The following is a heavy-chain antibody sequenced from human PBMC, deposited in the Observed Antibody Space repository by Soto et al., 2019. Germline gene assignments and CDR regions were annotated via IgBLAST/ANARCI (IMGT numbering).Heavy chain of an antibody. Sequence: SETLSLTCTVSGGSISGYFWSWIRQPPGKGLEWIGYIYYSGSTNYNPSLRSRVTISVDTSKNQFSLKLSSVTAADTAVYYCARDYDSGSYYNWFDPWGQGTLVTVSS. CDR2: IYYSGST. CDR1: GGSISGYF. J-gene: IGHJ5*02. CDR3: ARDYDSGSYYNWFDP. D-gene: IGHD3-10*01. V-gene: IGHV4-59*01.